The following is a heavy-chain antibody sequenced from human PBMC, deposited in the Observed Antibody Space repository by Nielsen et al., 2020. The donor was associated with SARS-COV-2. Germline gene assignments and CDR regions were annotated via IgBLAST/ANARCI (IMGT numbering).Heavy chain of an antibody. Sequence: GESLKISCAASGFTFSSYEMNWVRQAPGKGLEWVSYISSSGSTIYYADSVKGRFTISRDNAKNSLYLQMNSLRAEDTAVYYCARGGWTMIVKGGGYFDYWGQGTLVTVSS. J-gene: IGHJ4*02. D-gene: IGHD3-22*01. CDR1: GFTFSSYE. V-gene: IGHV3-48*03. CDR2: ISSSGSTI. CDR3: ARGGWTMIVKGGGYFDY.